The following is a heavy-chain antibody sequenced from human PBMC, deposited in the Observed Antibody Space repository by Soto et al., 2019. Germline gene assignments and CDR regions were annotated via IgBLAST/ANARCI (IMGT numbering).Heavy chain of an antibody. V-gene: IGHV3-33*01. D-gene: IGHD3-10*01. Sequence: QVQLVESGGGVVQPGRSLRLSCAASGFTFSSYGMHWVRQAPGKGLEWVAVIWYDGSNKYYADSVKGRFTISRDNSKNAVYLEMKRRRAQDTAVFYRGRTPKPPNNWFGGLGGGGFDYWGQGTLVTVSS. CDR1: GFTFSSYG. CDR2: IWYDGSNK. CDR3: GRTPKPPNNWFGGLGGGGFDY. J-gene: IGHJ4*02.